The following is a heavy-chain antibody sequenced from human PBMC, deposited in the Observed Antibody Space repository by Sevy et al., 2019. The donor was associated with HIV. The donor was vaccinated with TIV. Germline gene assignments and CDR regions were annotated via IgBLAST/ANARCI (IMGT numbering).Heavy chain of an antibody. CDR2: ISHDGSYQ. V-gene: IGHV3-30*18. CDR3: AKGQGYDYIWGNERSEYYFDY. Sequence: GGSLRLSCAASRFTFSTYDIHWVRQAPGKGLEWVAVISHDGSYQYYTDSVKGRLASSRDDSKNKAYLQMKSLRADDSGVYYCAKGQGYDYIWGNERSEYYFDYWGQGTLVTVSS. D-gene: IGHD3-16*01. J-gene: IGHJ4*02. CDR1: RFTFSTYD.